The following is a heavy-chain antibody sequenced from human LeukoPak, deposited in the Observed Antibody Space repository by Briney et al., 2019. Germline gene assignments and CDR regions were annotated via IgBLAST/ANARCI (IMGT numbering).Heavy chain of an antibody. J-gene: IGHJ6*03. V-gene: IGHV1-46*01. CDR3: AKIATVTTKGYYYYMDV. D-gene: IGHD4-17*01. CDR1: GYTFIHNW. Sequence: GASVKVSCKASGYTFIHNWMHWVRQAPGQGLEWVGLINPTGTTTLYAQKFQGRVTLTRDMSTSTVYMELSSLRSEDTAVYYCAKIATVTTKGYYYYMDVWGKGTTVTVSS. CDR2: INPTGTTT.